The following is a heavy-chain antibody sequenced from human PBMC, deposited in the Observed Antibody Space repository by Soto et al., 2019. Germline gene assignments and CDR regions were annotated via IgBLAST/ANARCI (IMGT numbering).Heavy chain of an antibody. D-gene: IGHD2-8*01. V-gene: IGHV3-74*01. CDR1: GFTFSSYW. CDR2: INSDGSST. J-gene: IGHJ3*02. Sequence: GGSLRLSCAASGFTFSSYWMHWVRQAPGKGLVWVSRINSDGSSTSYADSVKGRFTISRDNAKNTLYLQMNSLRAEDTAVYYCARDPGYCTNGVCDAFDIWGQGTMVTVSS. CDR3: ARDPGYCTNGVCDAFDI.